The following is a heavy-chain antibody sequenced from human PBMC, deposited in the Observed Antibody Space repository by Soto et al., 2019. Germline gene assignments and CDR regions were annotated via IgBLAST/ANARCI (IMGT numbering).Heavy chain of an antibody. V-gene: IGHV3-7*01. J-gene: IGHJ6*03. CDR2: IKQDGSEK. Sequence: GGSLRLSCAASGFTFSSYWMSWVRQAPGKGLEWVANIKQDGSEKYYVDSVKGRFTISRDNAKNSLYLQMNSLRAEDTAVYYCARDLKGWDYAAYYYYMDVWGKGTTVTVSS. D-gene: IGHD1-7*01. CDR1: GFTFSSYW. CDR3: ARDLKGWDYAAYYYYMDV.